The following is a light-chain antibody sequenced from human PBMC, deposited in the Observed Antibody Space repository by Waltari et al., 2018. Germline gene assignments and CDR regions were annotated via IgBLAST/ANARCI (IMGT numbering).Light chain of an antibody. V-gene: IGKV3-15*01. CDR3: QQYSNWPPLT. CDR1: QSVSSS. Sequence: EIVLTQSPATLSLSPGERATLSCRASQSVSSSLAWYQQKPGQAPRLLIYGASSRATGIPDRFSGSGSGTDFTLTISSLEPEDFAVYYCQQYSNWPPLTFGGGT. CDR2: GAS. J-gene: IGKJ4*01.